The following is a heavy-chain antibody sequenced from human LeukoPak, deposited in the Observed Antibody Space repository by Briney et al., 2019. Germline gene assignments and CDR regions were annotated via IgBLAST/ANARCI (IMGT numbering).Heavy chain of an antibody. J-gene: IGHJ1*01. D-gene: IGHD2-21*02. CDR3: ARAEEVTAINLGYFLH. Sequence: SETLSLTCTVSGGSISGYYWSWIRQPPGKGLEWIGYIYYSGSTYYNPSLKSRVTISVDTSKNQFSLKLSSVTAADTAVYYCARAEEVTAINLGYFLHWGQGTLVTVS. CDR2: IYYSGST. V-gene: IGHV4-59*12. CDR1: GGSISGYY.